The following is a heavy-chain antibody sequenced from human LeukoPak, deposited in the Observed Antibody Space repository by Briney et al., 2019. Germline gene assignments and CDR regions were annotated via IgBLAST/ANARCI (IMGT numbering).Heavy chain of an antibody. CDR3: ARVTRDYGRDC. D-gene: IGHD4/OR15-4a*01. J-gene: IGHJ4*02. Sequence: GGSLRLSCAASGFTFSSYWMSWVRQAPGKGLEWVANIKQDGNEEYYVDSVKGRFTISRDNAKNSLYLQMNSLRAEDTAVYYCARVTRDYGRDCWGQGTLVTVSS. CDR1: GFTFSSYW. CDR2: IKQDGNEE. V-gene: IGHV3-7*02.